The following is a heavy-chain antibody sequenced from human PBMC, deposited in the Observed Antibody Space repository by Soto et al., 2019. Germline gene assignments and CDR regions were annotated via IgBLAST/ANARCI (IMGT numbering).Heavy chain of an antibody. CDR3: ARDDSSSSPFDY. CDR2: IWYDGSNK. CDR1: GFTFSSYG. V-gene: IGHV3-33*08. J-gene: IGHJ4*02. D-gene: IGHD6-6*01. Sequence: GGSLRLSCAASGFTFSSYGMHWVRQAPGKGLEWVGVIWYDGSNKYYADSVKGRFTISRDNSKNTLYLQMNSLTAEATVVYCWARDDSSSSPFDYWGQGTLVTVSS.